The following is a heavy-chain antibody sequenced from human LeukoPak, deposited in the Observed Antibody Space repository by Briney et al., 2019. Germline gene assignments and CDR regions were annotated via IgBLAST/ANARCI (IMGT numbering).Heavy chain of an antibody. CDR1: GFTFSSYE. J-gene: IGHJ4*02. CDR2: ISSSGSTI. D-gene: IGHD1-1*01. CDR3: ATLVNYWSFDY. Sequence: GGSLRLSCAASGFTFSSYEMNWVRQAPGKGLEWVSYISSSGSTIYYADSVKGRFTISRDNAKNSLYPQMNSLRAEDTAVYYCATLVNYWSFDYWGQGTLVTVSS. V-gene: IGHV3-48*03.